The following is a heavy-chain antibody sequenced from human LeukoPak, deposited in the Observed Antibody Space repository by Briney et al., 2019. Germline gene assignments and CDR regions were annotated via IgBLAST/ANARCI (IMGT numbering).Heavy chain of an antibody. J-gene: IGHJ4*02. CDR3: ARHCTGGTCYSNYFDY. Sequence: SETLSLTCTVSGGSISNYYWSWIRQPPGHGLEWIGYIYDTESTNYNPSLESRVTISVDTSKNQFSLTLSSVTAADTAVYYCARHCTGGTCYSNYFDYWGQGTLVTVSS. V-gene: IGHV4-59*08. D-gene: IGHD2-15*01. CDR1: GGSISNYY. CDR2: IYDTEST.